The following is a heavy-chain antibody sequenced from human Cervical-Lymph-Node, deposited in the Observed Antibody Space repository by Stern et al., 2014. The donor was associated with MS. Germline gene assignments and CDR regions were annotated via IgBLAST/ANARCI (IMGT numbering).Heavy chain of an antibody. J-gene: IGHJ4*02. CDR1: RNTFIDYY. Sequence: VQLLEAGAELKKPGASLKVSCQASRNTFIDYYVHWVRQVPGQALEWMGWINPRSGDSNSAQKFQGRVTMTRDSSITTAYMDLSRLTSDDTAMYFCARGRYGDPFDSWGQGTLVTVSS. D-gene: IGHD4-17*01. CDR2: INPRSGDS. V-gene: IGHV1-2*02. CDR3: ARGRYGDPFDS.